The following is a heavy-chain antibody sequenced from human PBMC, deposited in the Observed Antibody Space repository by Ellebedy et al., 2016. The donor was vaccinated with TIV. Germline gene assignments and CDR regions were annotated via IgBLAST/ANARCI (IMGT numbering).Heavy chain of an antibody. CDR3: AREGNYGSGSYSY. J-gene: IGHJ4*02. Sequence: GSLRLXCAVYGGSFSGYYWSWIRQPPGKGLEWIGEIDHSGSTNYNPSLKSRVTISVDTSKNQFSLKLTSVTAADTAVYYCAREGNYGSGSYSYWGQGTLVTVSS. V-gene: IGHV4-34*01. D-gene: IGHD3-10*01. CDR2: IDHSGST. CDR1: GGSFSGYY.